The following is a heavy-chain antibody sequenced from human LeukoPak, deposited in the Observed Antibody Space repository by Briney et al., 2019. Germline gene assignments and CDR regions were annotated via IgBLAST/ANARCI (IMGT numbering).Heavy chain of an antibody. D-gene: IGHD2-2*01. CDR3: ASGVRCSSTSCFNGQYYYYYMDV. Sequence: EASETLSLTCTVSGGSISSGSYYWSWIRQPAGKGLEWIGRIYTSGSTNYNPSLKSRVTISVDTSKNQFSLKLSSVTAADTAVYYCASGVRCSSTSCFNGQYYYYYMDVWGKGTTVTVS. CDR1: GGSISSGSYY. V-gene: IGHV4-61*02. J-gene: IGHJ6*03. CDR2: IYTSGST.